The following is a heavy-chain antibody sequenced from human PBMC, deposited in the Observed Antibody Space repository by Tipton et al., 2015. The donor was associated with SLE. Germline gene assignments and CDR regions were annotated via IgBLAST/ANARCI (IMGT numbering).Heavy chain of an antibody. Sequence: TLSLTCSVSGDSMNNYYWSWVRQPAGQGLEWIGRLYTSAVTNYNPSLKSRVSMSVDTAKNQFSLKLTSVTAADTAVYYCARNVNTTMDVWGQGTTVTVSS. CDR2: LYTSAVT. V-gene: IGHV4-4*07. D-gene: IGHD1-14*01. CDR3: ARNVNTTMDV. J-gene: IGHJ6*02. CDR1: GDSMNNYY.